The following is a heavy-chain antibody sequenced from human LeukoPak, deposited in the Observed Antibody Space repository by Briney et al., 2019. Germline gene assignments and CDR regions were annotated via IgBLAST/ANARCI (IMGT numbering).Heavy chain of an antibody. Sequence: SGGSLRHSCSASGFTFSNYAMYWVRQAPGKGLEYISAISSNGGSTYYADHVKGRFTISRDNSQNTLYLQMNSLRAEDTAVYYCARVGYYASGPFSYFDYWGQGTLVTVSS. CDR3: ARVGYYASGPFSYFDY. J-gene: IGHJ4*02. D-gene: IGHD3-10*01. CDR1: GFTFSNYA. V-gene: IGHV3-64*04. CDR2: ISSNGGST.